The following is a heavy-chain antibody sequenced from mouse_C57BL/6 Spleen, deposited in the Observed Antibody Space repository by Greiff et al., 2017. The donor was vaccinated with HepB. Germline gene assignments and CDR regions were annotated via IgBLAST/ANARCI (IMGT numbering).Heavy chain of an antibody. D-gene: IGHD1-1*01. CDR1: GYSFTDYN. CDR2: INPNYGTT. J-gene: IGHJ1*03. Sequence: EVKLMESGPELVKPGASVKISCKASGYSFTDYNMNWVKQSNGKSLEWIGVINPNYGTTSYNQKFKGKATLTVDQSSSTAYMQLNSLTSEDSAVYYCARWDYYGSSYGYWYFDVWGTGTTVTVSS. CDR3: ARWDYYGSSYGYWYFDV. V-gene: IGHV1-39*01.